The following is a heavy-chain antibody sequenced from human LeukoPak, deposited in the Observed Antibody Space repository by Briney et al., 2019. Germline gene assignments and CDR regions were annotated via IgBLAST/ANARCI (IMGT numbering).Heavy chain of an antibody. CDR2: ISGYNANT. V-gene: IGHV1-18*01. CDR3: ARAPGQWLVFSWFDP. CDR1: GYTFTTYG. J-gene: IGHJ5*02. D-gene: IGHD6-19*01. Sequence: ASVKVSCKASGYTFTTYGISWVRQAPGQGLEWMGWISGYNANTKYAQNLQGRVTMTTDTSTSTAYMEVRSLRSDDTAVYYCARAPGQWLVFSWFDPWGQGTLLTVSS.